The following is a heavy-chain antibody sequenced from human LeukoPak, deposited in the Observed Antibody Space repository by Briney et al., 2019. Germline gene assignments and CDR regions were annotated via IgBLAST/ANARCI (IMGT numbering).Heavy chain of an antibody. Sequence: PSETLSLTCTVSGGSINTYYWGWIRQPPGKGLEWIGSIYYSGSTYYNPSLKSRVTISVDTSKNQFSLKLSSVTAADTAVSYCAREYYDSSGYLNWFDPWGQGTLVTVSS. D-gene: IGHD3-22*01. CDR1: GGSINTYY. CDR2: IYYSGST. V-gene: IGHV4-39*07. CDR3: AREYYDSSGYLNWFDP. J-gene: IGHJ5*02.